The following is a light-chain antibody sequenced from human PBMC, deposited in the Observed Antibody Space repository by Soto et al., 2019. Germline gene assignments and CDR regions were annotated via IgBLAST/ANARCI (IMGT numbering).Light chain of an antibody. CDR1: QNIDAW. Sequence: IKMYQSASTLSASVGDRVTITCRASQNIDAWLAWYQQKPGKAPKVLIYKASSLESGVPSRFSGSGSGTEFTLTISSLQPDDFATYYCQQYNSYWTFGQGTKVDIK. CDR2: KAS. CDR3: QQYNSYWT. V-gene: IGKV1-5*03. J-gene: IGKJ1*01.